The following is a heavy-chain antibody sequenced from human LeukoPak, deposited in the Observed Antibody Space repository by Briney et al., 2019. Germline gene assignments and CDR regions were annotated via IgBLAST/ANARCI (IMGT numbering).Heavy chain of an antibody. CDR1: GGSINSYF. J-gene: IGHJ4*02. D-gene: IGHD1-26*01. CDR2: IYTGGST. CDR3: ARVRGSYFDY. Sequence: SETLSLTCTVSGGSINSYFWTWIRQPAGEGLEWIGRIYTGGSTNYNPSLKSRVTMSADTSKNQFSLKLSSVTAADTAVYYCARVRGSYFDYWGQGTLVTVSS. V-gene: IGHV4-4*07.